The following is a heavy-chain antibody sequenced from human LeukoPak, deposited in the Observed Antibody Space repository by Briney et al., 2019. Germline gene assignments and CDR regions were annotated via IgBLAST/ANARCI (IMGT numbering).Heavy chain of an antibody. J-gene: IGHJ5*02. V-gene: IGHV1-2*02. Sequence: ASVKVSCKASGYTFTGYYMHWVRQAPGQGLEWMGWINPNSGDTKYAQKFQGRVTMTRDTSISTAYMELSRLRSDDTAVYYCAREFYDSSGYWGIGFDPWGQGTLVTVSS. CDR2: INPNSGDT. D-gene: IGHD3-22*01. CDR3: AREFYDSSGYWGIGFDP. CDR1: GYTFTGYY.